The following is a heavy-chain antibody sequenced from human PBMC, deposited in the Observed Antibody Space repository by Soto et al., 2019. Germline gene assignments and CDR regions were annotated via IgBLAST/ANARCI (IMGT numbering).Heavy chain of an antibody. D-gene: IGHD1-7*01. Sequence: QVQLVQSGAEVKKPGSSVKVSCKASGGTFSSSAISWVRQAPGQGLEWMGGIIPIFGTANYAQKFQGRVTITADKSTSTAYMELSSLRSEDTAVYYCARDLELRGRYYYYYYGMDVWGQGTTVTVSS. CDR2: IIPIFGTA. V-gene: IGHV1-69*06. CDR3: ARDLELRGRYYYYYYGMDV. CDR1: GGTFSSSA. J-gene: IGHJ6*02.